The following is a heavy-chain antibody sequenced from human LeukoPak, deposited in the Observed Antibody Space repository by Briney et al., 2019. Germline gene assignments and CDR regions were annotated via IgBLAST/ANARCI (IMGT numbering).Heavy chain of an antibody. CDR1: GYTFTGYY. V-gene: IGHV1-18*04. D-gene: IGHD4-17*01. Sequence: ASVKVSCKASGYTFTGYYIHWVRQAPGQGPEWMGWISTYNGNTKYAEKFQGRVTMTTDTPTSTDYMELRSLRSDDTAVYYCARDEDYGIFVNVDYWGQGTLVTVSS. J-gene: IGHJ4*02. CDR2: ISTYNGNT. CDR3: ARDEDYGIFVNVDY.